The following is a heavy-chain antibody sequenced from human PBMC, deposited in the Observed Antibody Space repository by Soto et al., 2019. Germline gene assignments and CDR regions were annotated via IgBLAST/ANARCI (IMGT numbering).Heavy chain of an antibody. CDR1: GYTFTSYG. V-gene: IGHV1-18*04. CDR3: AREGYYDSSGYYYAEYFQH. Sequence: QVQLVQSGAEVKKPGASVKVSCKASGYTFTSYGISWVRQAPGQGLEWMGWISAYNGNTNYAQKLQGRVTMTTDTSTSTAYMELRSLRSYDTAVYYCAREGYYDSSGYYYAEYFQHWGQGTLVTVSS. CDR2: ISAYNGNT. D-gene: IGHD3-22*01. J-gene: IGHJ1*01.